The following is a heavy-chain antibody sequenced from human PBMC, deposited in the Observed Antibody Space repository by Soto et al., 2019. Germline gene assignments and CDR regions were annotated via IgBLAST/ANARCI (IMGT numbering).Heavy chain of an antibody. CDR1: GGSISSSSYY. V-gene: IGHV4-39*01. Sequence: SETLSLTCTVSGGSISSSSYYWGWIRQPPGKGLEWIGSIYYSGSTYYNPSLKSRVTISVDTSKNQFSLKLSSVTAADTAVYYCARHLGTTVTPLFVYYYYCWDVWGKGTTVTVSS. CDR3: ARHLGTTVTPLFVYYYYCWDV. D-gene: IGHD4-17*01. J-gene: IGHJ6*03. CDR2: IYYSGST.